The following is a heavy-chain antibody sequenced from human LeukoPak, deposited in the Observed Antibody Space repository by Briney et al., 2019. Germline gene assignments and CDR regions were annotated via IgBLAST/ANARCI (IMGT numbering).Heavy chain of an antibody. Sequence: SQTLSLTCTVSGGSISSGDYYWSWIRQPPGKGLEWIAYMYYSGSTYYNPSLKSRVTMSADTSKNQPSLKLSPVTAADTAVYYCARPYYYDSRIDPWGQGILVTVSS. CDR2: MYYSGST. V-gene: IGHV4-30-4*01. D-gene: IGHD3-22*01. CDR3: ARPYYYDSRIDP. CDR1: GGSISSGDYY. J-gene: IGHJ5*02.